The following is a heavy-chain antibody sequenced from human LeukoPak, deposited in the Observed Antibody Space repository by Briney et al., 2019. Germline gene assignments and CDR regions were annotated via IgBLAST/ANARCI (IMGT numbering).Heavy chain of an antibody. CDR2: IYTSGST. V-gene: IGHV4-4*07. J-gene: IGHJ4*02. CDR1: GGSISSYY. D-gene: IGHD3-10*01. CDR3: ARDFSGITMVRGVILPFDY. Sequence: SETLSLTCTVSGGSISSYYWSWIRQPAGKGLEWIGRIYTSGSTNYNPSLKSRVTMSVDTSKNQFSLELSSVTAADTAVYYCARDFSGITMVRGVILPFDYWGQGTLVTVSS.